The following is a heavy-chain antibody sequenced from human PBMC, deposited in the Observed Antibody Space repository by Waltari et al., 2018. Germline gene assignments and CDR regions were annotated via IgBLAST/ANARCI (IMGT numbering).Heavy chain of an antibody. CDR1: GFTFSTYG. CDR2: TSSDEGYK. Sequence: QMQLVESGGGVVKPGSSLRLSCAASGFTFSTYGMHWVRQAPGKGLEWVAITSSDEGYKSYADSVKCRFTISRDNVNNILFLQMNSLRAEDTAVYYCAKGGSFDIWGQGTTVTVSS. CDR3: AKGGSFDI. D-gene: IGHD3-16*01. V-gene: IGHV3-30*18. J-gene: IGHJ3*02.